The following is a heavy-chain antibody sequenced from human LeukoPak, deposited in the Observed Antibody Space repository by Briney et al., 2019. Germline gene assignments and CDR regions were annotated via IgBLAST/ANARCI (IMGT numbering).Heavy chain of an antibody. V-gene: IGHV3-7*03. D-gene: IGHD2/OR15-2a*01. CDR3: VRDFYVDY. Sequence: GGSLSLSCAASGFTFSNYWMSWVRQAPGKGLEWVANIKEDGSEKYYVDSVKGRFTIYRDNAENTLYLQMNSLRAEDTAVYYCVRDFYVDYWGQGAMVTVSS. CDR1: GFTFSNYW. CDR2: IKEDGSEK. J-gene: IGHJ4*02.